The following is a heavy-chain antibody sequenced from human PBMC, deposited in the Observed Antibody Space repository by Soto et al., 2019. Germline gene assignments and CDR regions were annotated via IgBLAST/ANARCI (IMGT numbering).Heavy chain of an antibody. CDR2: IYYSGST. J-gene: IGHJ6*02. CDR1: GGSISSGDYY. CDR3: ARAIVMDDYYYYGMDV. V-gene: IGHV4-30-4*01. D-gene: IGHD3-16*01. Sequence: PSETLSLTCTVSGGSISSGDYYWSWIRQPPGKGLEWIGYIYYSGSTYYNPSLKSRVTISVDTSKNQLSLKLSSVTAADTAVYYCARAIVMDDYYYYGMDVWGQGTTVTVSS.